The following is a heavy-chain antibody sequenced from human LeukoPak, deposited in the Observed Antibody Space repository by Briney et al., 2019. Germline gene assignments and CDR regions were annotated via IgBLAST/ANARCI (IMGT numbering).Heavy chain of an antibody. CDR2: ISYDGSNK. Sequence: GGSLRLSCAASGFTFSSYGMHWVRQAPGKGLEWVAVISYDGSNKYYADSVKGRFTISRDNSKNTLYLQMNSLRAEDTAVYYCAKDLGYCSSRSCYGIPQYDYYYYGRHVGGQGPTVSVS. J-gene: IGHJ6*02. CDR3: AKDLGYCSSRSCYGIPQYDYYYYGRHV. V-gene: IGHV3-30*18. D-gene: IGHD2-15*01. CDR1: GFTFSSYG.